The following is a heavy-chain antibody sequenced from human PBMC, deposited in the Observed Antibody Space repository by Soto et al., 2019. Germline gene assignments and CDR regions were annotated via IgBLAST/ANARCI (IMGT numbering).Heavy chain of an antibody. J-gene: IGHJ4*02. V-gene: IGHV3-23*01. CDR3: AKDLTYYYDSSGYSDY. CDR1: GFTFSSYA. Sequence: GGSLRLSCAASGFTFSSYAMSWVRQAPGKGLEWVSAISGSGGSTYYADSVKGRFTISRDNSKNTLYLQMNSLRAEDTAVYYCAKDLTYYYDSSGYSDYWGQGTLVTVSS. D-gene: IGHD3-22*01. CDR2: ISGSGGST.